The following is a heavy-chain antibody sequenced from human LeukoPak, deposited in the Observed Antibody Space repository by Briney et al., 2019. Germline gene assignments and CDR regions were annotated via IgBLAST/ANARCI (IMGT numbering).Heavy chain of an antibody. CDR2: ISSSGSTI. D-gene: IGHD4-17*01. Sequence: GGSLRLSCAASGFTFSSYEMNWVRQAPGKGLEWVSYISSSGSTIYYADSVKGRFTISRDNAKNSLYLQMNSLRAEDTAVYYCAREAMTTVTRDDYWGQGTLVTVSS. CDR3: AREAMTTVTRDDY. CDR1: GFTFSSYE. V-gene: IGHV3-48*03. J-gene: IGHJ4*02.